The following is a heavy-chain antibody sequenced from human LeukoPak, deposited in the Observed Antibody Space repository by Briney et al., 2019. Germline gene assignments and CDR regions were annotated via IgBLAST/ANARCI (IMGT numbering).Heavy chain of an antibody. CDR1: GFTFSGRY. V-gene: IGHV3-72*01. CDR3: ARGPPGISYPLTH. D-gene: IGHD1-26*01. Sequence: GGSLRLSCAASGFTFSGRYMDWGRQGPGQGLGWVGRTRNNANSYTTEYAASVKATFTISRDDSKHSLYLQMNTLKTEAPAVYYCARGPPGISYPLTHWGQGTLVTVSS. CDR2: TRNNANSYTT. J-gene: IGHJ4*02.